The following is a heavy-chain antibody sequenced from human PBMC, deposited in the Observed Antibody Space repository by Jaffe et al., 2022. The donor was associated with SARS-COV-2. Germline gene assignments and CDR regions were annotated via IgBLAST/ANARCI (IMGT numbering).Heavy chain of an antibody. CDR1: GFTFDDYA. V-gene: IGHV3-9*01. CDR2: ISWNSGSI. CDR3: AKFSPWRDY. J-gene: IGHJ4*02. Sequence: EVQLVESGGGLVQPGRSLRLSCAASGFTFDDYAMHWVRQAPGKGLEWVSGISWNSGSIGYADSVKGRFTISRDNAKNSLYLQMNSLRAEDTALYYCAKFSPWRDYWGQGTLVTVSS.